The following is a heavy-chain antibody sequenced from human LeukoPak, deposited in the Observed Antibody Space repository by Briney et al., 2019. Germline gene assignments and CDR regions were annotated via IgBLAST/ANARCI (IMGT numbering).Heavy chain of an antibody. V-gene: IGHV3-9*01. D-gene: IGHD2-2*01. Sequence: GGSLRLSCAASGFTFDDYAMHWVRQAPGKGLEWVSGISWNSGSIGYADSVKGRFTISRDNAKNSLYLQMNGLRAEDTALYYCAKGSDQLPYYFDYWGQGTLVTVSS. CDR1: GFTFDDYA. J-gene: IGHJ4*02. CDR2: ISWNSGSI. CDR3: AKGSDQLPYYFDY.